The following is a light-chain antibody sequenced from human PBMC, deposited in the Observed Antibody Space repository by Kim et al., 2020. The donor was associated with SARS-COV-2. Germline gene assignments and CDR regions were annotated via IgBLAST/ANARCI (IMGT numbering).Light chain of an antibody. CDR1: KLGNKY. CDR2: QDA. CDR3: QAWERSTEI. J-gene: IGLJ2*01. V-gene: IGLV3-1*01. Sequence: SYELTQPPSVSVSPGQTANISCSGDKLGNKYAYWYQQKPGQSPILVIYQDAKRPSGIPERFSGSNSGNTATLTISGTQAMDEADYYCQAWERSTEIFGGG.